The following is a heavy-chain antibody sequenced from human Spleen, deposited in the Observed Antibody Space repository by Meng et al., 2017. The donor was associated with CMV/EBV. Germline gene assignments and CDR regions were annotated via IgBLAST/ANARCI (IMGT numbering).Heavy chain of an antibody. J-gene: IGHJ6*02. CDR1: GGSVSSGSYY. Sequence: SETLSLTCTVSGGSVSSGSYYWSWIRQPPGKGLEWIGYIYYSGSTYYNPSLKSRVTISVDTSKNQFSLKLSSVTAADTAVYYCAREWQQLPMDVWGQGTTVTVSS. CDR3: AREWQQLPMDV. CDR2: IYYSGST. V-gene: IGHV4-61*01. D-gene: IGHD6-13*01.